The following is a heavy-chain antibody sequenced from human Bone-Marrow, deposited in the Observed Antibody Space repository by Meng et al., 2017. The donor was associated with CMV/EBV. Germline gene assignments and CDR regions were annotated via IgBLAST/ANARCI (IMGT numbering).Heavy chain of an antibody. CDR1: GFTFSNAW. CDR2: IKSKTDGGTT. Sequence: GGSLRLSCAASGFTFSNAWMGWVRQAPGKGLEWVGRIKSKTDGGTTDYAAPAKGRFTISRDDSKNTLYLQMNSLKTEDTAVYYCTTDLADDYYYYGMDVWGQGTTVTVSS. CDR3: TTDLADDYYYYGMDV. J-gene: IGHJ6*02. V-gene: IGHV3-15*01.